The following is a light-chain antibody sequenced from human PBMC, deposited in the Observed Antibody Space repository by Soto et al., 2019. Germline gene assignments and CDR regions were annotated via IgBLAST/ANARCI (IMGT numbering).Light chain of an antibody. Sequence: EIVMTQSPATLSVSPGERVTLSCRASQSVSSSLAWYQQKPGQAPRLLIYGASTKATGIPARFGGSGSGTEFTLTISSLQSEDFAVYYCQQYNNWPPFTFGPGTKVDIK. J-gene: IGKJ3*01. CDR1: QSVSSS. CDR2: GAS. CDR3: QQYNNWPPFT. V-gene: IGKV3-15*01.